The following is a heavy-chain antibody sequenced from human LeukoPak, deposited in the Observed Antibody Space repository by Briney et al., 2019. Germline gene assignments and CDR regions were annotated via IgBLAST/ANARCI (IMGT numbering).Heavy chain of an antibody. J-gene: IGHJ4*02. Sequence: SETLSLTCAVYGGSFSGYYWSWIRQPPGKGLEWIGSIYHSGSTYYNPSLKSRVTISVDTSKNQFSLKLSSVTAADTAVYYCASPLAAMYWGQGTLVTVSS. D-gene: IGHD2-2*01. CDR3: ASPLAAMY. CDR1: GGSFSGYY. V-gene: IGHV4-34*01. CDR2: IYHSGST.